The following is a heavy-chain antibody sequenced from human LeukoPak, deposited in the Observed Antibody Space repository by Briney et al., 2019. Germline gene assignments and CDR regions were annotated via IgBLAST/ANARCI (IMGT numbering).Heavy chain of an antibody. Sequence: PGGSLRLSCEGSGFILRNYDMHWVRQGPGKGLEWLAVIWFDGSFKYHADSVKGRFTISRDNSRNTLYLQMDNLRAEDTAVYYCTRYDSRWFDPWGQGTLVTVSS. CDR3: TRYDSRWFDP. CDR1: GFILRNYD. CDR2: IWFDGSFK. J-gene: IGHJ5*02. D-gene: IGHD3-3*01. V-gene: IGHV3-33*01.